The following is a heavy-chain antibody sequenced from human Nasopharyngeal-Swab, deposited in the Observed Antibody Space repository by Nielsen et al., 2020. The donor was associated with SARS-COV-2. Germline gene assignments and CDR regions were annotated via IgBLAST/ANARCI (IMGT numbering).Heavy chain of an antibody. Sequence: GESLKISCAASGFTFSSYGMHWVRQAPGKGLEWVAVISYDGSNKYYADSVKGRFTISRDNSKNTLYLQMNSLRAEDTAVYYCATPTGYSSSWDAFDIWGQGTMVTVSS. J-gene: IGHJ3*02. CDR1: GFTFSSYG. CDR2: ISYDGSNK. CDR3: ATPTGYSSSWDAFDI. V-gene: IGHV3-30*03. D-gene: IGHD6-13*01.